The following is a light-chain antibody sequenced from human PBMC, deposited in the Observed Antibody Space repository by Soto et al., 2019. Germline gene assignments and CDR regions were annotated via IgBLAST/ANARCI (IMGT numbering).Light chain of an antibody. J-gene: IGKJ3*01. CDR1: QSINNY. V-gene: IGKV1-39*01. CDR3: QQSYTTPVT. CDR2: ASF. Sequence: DIQMTQSPSPLSASVGDRVTITCRSSQSINNYLNWDQQKPGKAPKLLIYASFTLQRGVPSRFSGSGSGTDFTLTISSLQPEDFATFYCQQSYTTPVTFSPGTKVDI.